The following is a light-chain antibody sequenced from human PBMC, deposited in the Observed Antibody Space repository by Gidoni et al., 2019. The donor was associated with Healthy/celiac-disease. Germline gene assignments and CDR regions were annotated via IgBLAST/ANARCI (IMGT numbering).Light chain of an antibody. J-gene: IGLJ1*01. CDR2: EDN. Sequence: NFMLTQPHSVSESPGKTVTISCTRSSGSIASNYVQWYQQRPGSSPTTVIYEDNQRPSGVPDRFSGSIDSSSNSASLTISGLKTEDEADYYCQSYDSSTEVFGTGTKGTVL. CDR1: SGSIASNY. CDR3: QSYDSSTEV. V-gene: IGLV6-57*01.